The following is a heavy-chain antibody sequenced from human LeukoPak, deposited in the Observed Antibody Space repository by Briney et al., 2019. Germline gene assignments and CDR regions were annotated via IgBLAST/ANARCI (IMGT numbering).Heavy chain of an antibody. CDR1: GFIFSSFT. D-gene: IGHD4-17*01. CDR2: ISSDNKSI. V-gene: IGHV3-21*01. Sequence: GGSLRLSCAASGFIFSSFTMNWVRQAPGKGLEWVSSISSDNKSIYYADSVKGRFIISRDNAKNSLFLQMDSLRAEDTALYYCTRGSYGDYGYWGQGTLVTVSS. CDR3: TRGSYGDYGY. J-gene: IGHJ4*02.